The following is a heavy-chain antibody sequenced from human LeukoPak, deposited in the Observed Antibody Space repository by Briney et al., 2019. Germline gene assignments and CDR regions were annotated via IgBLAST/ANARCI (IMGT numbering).Heavy chain of an antibody. V-gene: IGHV1-2*06. CDR2: INPNSGGT. CDR1: GYTFTGYY. Sequence: ASVKVSCKASGYTFTGYYMHWVRQAPGQGLEWMGRINPNSGGTNYAQKFQGRVTMTRDTSISTAYMELSRLRFDDTAVYYCARGDFYGREQDYWGQGTLVTVSS. D-gene: IGHD2-21*02. J-gene: IGHJ4*02. CDR3: ARGDFYGREQDY.